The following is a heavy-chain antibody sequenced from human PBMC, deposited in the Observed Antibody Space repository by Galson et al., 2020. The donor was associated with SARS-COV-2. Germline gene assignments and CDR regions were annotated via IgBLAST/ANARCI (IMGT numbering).Heavy chain of an antibody. CDR2: IYSGGST. D-gene: IGHD3-16*01. CDR3: AVSHPNFGGYVQH. J-gene: IGHJ1*01. V-gene: IGHV3-53*01. Sequence: GGSLRLSCAASGFTVSGNYMSCVRQAPGKGLEWVSVIYSGGSTQYADAAKGRFTTSRDNSKSTLYPQMNSLRAEDTAVYYCAVSHPNFGGYVQHWGQGTLVTVAS. CDR1: GFTVSGNY.